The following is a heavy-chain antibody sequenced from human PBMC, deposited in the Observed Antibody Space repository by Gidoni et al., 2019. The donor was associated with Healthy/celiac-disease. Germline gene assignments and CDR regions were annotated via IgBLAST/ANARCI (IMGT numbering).Heavy chain of an antibody. Sequence: QLQLQASGPGLVKPSATLSLTCTVSGGSISSSSYYWGWLRQPPGKGLEWIGSIYYSGSTYYNPSLKSRVTISVDTSKNQFSLKLSSVTAADTAVYYCARHLRGWSITIFGVEAPVTPFDYWGQGTLVTVSS. CDR3: ARHLRGWSITIFGVEAPVTPFDY. D-gene: IGHD3-3*01. CDR1: GGSISSSSYY. CDR2: IYYSGST. J-gene: IGHJ4*02. V-gene: IGHV4-39*01.